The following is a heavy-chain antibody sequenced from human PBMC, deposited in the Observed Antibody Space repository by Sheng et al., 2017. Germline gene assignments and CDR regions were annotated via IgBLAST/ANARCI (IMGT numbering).Heavy chain of an antibody. CDR2: INWNGGST. Sequence: EVQLAESGGGVVRPGGSLRLSCVVSGFTFDDYGMSWVRQGPGKGLEWVSGINWNGGSTGYVDSVKGRFTISRDNAKNSLYLQMNSLRVEDTALYYCARNSGYDYGVDDYWGQGTLVTVSS. CDR1: GFTFDDYG. CDR3: ARNSGYDYGVDDY. V-gene: IGHV3-20*04. D-gene: IGHD5-12*01. J-gene: IGHJ4*02.